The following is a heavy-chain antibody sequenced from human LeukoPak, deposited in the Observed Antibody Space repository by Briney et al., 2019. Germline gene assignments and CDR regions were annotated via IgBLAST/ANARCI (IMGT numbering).Heavy chain of an antibody. J-gene: IGHJ4*02. CDR2: ISDNSGRT. Sequence: TGGSLRLSCAASGFSFRTYAMSWVRQAPGKGLEWVSAISDNSGRTYYADSVKGRFTISRDNSKNTLYLQMNSLRAEDTAVYYCANLMSGSYFDYWGQGTLVTVSS. D-gene: IGHD1-26*01. CDR3: ANLMSGSYFDY. CDR1: GFSFRTYA. V-gene: IGHV3-23*01.